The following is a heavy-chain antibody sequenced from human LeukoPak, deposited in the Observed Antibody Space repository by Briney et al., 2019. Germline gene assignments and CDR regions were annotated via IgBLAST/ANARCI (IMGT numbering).Heavy chain of an antibody. CDR2: IRYDGSKK. CDR1: GFTFNTSG. J-gene: IGHJ4*02. CDR3: AKDLGATSSGPFDY. D-gene: IGHD1-26*01. Sequence: GGSLRLSCAASGFTFNTSGMHWVRQAPGKGLEWVTFIRYDGSKKYYADSVKGRITISRDNSKNTPYLQMNSLRAEDTAVYYCAKDLGATSSGPFDYWGQGTLVTVSS. V-gene: IGHV3-30*02.